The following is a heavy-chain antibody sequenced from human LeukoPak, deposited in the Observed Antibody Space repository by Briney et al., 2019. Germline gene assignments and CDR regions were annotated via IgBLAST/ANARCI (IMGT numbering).Heavy chain of an antibody. Sequence: PSETLSLTCALYGGPFSGYYWSWIRQPPGKGLEWIGEINHSGSTNYNPSLKSRVTISVDTSKNQFSLKLSSVTAADTAVYYCARGPLGKEWFDPWGQGTLVTVSS. CDR3: ARGPLGKEWFDP. CDR2: INHSGST. CDR1: GGPFSGYY. J-gene: IGHJ5*02. V-gene: IGHV4-34*01. D-gene: IGHD1-26*01.